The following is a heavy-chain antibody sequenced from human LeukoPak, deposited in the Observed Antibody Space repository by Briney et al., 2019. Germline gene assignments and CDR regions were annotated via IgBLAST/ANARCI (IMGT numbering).Heavy chain of an antibody. J-gene: IGHJ4*02. CDR3: ATDRGWRTSGYYLYYFEY. CDR1: GFIFTNYF. D-gene: IGHD3-3*01. V-gene: IGHV3-7*01. CDR2: TKHDGSEK. Sequence: AGGSLRLSCAASGFIFTNYFMSWVRQAPGKGLEWVASTKHDGSEKYYVDSVRGRFTISRDNTMNSLYLQMSSLRAEDTAVYYCATDRGWRTSGYYLYYFEYWGQGTLVTYSS.